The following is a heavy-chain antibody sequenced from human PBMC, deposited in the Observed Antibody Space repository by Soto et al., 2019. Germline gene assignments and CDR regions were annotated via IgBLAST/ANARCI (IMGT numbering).Heavy chain of an antibody. V-gene: IGHV3-23*01. Sequence: EVQLLESGGGLVQPGGSLRLSCAASGFSFSTYAMSWVRQAPGKGLEWVSAISGSGGSTYYADSVRGRFTISRDKSKNTLYLQMNSLRAEDTAVYYCAKDALSGLAVRERRPFDPWGQGTLVTVSS. CDR1: GFSFSTYA. CDR3: AKDALSGLAVRERRPFDP. CDR2: ISGSGGST. J-gene: IGHJ5*02. D-gene: IGHD3-3*02.